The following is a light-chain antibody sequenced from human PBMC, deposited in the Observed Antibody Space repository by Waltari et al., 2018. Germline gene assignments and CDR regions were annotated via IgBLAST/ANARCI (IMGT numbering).Light chain of an antibody. CDR2: EGT. V-gene: IGLV2-23*01. CDR1: SRDVGSYNL. Sequence: QSALTQPASVSGSPGQSITISCTGTSRDVGSYNLVSWYQHYPGKAPELKSYEGTKRPSVVSNSIYGSTSGNTASLTISGLQAEDEADYHCCSYAHSSRVVFGGGTKVTVL. CDR3: CSYAHSSRVV. J-gene: IGLJ2*01.